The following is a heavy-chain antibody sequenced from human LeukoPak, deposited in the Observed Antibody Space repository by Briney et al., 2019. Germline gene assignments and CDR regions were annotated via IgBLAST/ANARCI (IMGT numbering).Heavy chain of an antibody. Sequence: ASVKVSCKASGYTFTGYYMHWVRQAPGQGLEWMGRINPNSGGTNYAQKFQGRVTMTRDTSISTAYMELSRLRSDDTAVYYCARGRYSSSSEVNLWGQGTLVTVSP. J-gene: IGHJ4*02. CDR3: ARGRYSSSSEVNL. CDR2: INPNSGGT. CDR1: GYTFTGYY. V-gene: IGHV1-2*06. D-gene: IGHD6-6*01.